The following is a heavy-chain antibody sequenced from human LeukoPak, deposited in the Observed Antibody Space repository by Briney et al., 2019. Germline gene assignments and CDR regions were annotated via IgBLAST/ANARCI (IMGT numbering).Heavy chain of an antibody. CDR1: GYSISSGYY. CDR2: IYHSGST. V-gene: IGHV4-38-2*02. Sequence: SETLSLTCTVSGYSISSGYYWGWIRQPPGQGLEWIGSIYHSGSTYYNPSLKSRVTISVDTSKNQFSLKLSSVTAADTAVYYCARDGGAGSYDAFDIWGQGTMVTVSS. J-gene: IGHJ3*02. D-gene: IGHD6-6*01. CDR3: ARDGGAGSYDAFDI.